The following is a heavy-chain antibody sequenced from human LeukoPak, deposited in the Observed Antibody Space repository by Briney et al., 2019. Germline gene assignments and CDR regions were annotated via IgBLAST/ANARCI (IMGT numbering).Heavy chain of an antibody. CDR1: GFTFSDYY. CDR2: ISGSGGST. V-gene: IGHV3-23*01. D-gene: IGHD2-2*01. Sequence: GGSLRLSCAASGFTFSDYYMSWARQAPGKGLEWVSAISGSGGSTYYADSVKGRFTISRDNSKNTLYLQMNSLRAEDTAVYYCAKQKRYCSSTSCYLDYWGQGTLVTVSS. CDR3: AKQKRYCSSTSCYLDY. J-gene: IGHJ4*02.